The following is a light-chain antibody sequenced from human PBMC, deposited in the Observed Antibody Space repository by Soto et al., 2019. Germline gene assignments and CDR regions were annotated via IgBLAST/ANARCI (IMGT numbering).Light chain of an antibody. CDR3: QQSYTAPYT. CDR1: QDIRTF. CDR2: YAS. Sequence: DIQMTQSPPSLSPSVGDKVPITCRTSQDIRTFLNWYRQKPGKAPELLMYYASTLQSGVSSRLNGSGSGTDFTLTLTSLQPEDSATYYCQQSYTAPYTFGQGTKL. J-gene: IGKJ2*01. V-gene: IGKV1-39*01.